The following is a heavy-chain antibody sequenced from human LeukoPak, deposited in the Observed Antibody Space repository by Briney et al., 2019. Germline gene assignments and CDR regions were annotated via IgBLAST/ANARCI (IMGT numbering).Heavy chain of an antibody. CDR3: ARGLRWLQSLAFDI. D-gene: IGHD5-24*01. CDR1: GFTFSSYE. Sequence: GGSLRLSCAASGFTFSSYEMNWVRQAPGKGLEWVSYISSSGSTIYDADSVKGRFTISRDNVKNSLYLQMNSLRAEDTSVYYCARGLRWLQSLAFDIWGQGTMVTVSS. J-gene: IGHJ3*02. V-gene: IGHV3-48*03. CDR2: ISSSGSTI.